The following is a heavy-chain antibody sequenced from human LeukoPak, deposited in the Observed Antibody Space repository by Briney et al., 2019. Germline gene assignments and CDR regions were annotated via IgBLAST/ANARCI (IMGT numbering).Heavy chain of an antibody. J-gene: IGHJ3*01. CDR3: GRDPNGDYVGAFEF. V-gene: IGHV3-66*01. CDR1: GLTVSSNY. D-gene: IGHD4-17*01. Sequence: GGSLRLSCAASGLTVSSNYMTWVRQAPGKGLDWVSVLYSSGTTYYADSVQGRFTISRDNSKNTLYLQMNSLRAEDTAVYYCGRDPNGDYVGAFEFWGQGTLVSVSS. CDR2: LYSSGTT.